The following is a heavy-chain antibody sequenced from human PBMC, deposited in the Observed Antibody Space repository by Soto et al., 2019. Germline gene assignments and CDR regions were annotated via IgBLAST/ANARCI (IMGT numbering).Heavy chain of an antibody. CDR1: GGSFSGYY. D-gene: IGHD1-7*01. CDR2: INHSGST. J-gene: IGHJ3*02. Sequence: SETLSLTCAVYGGSFSGYYWSWIRQPPGKGLEWIGEINHSGSTNYNPSLKSRVTISVDTSKNQFSLKLSSVTAADTAVYYCAREWTGTTNRDAVDIWGQGTMVTVSS. V-gene: IGHV4-34*01. CDR3: AREWTGTTNRDAVDI.